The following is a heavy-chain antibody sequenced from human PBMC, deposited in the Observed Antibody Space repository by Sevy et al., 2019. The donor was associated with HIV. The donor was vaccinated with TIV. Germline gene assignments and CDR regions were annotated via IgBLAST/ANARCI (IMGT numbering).Heavy chain of an antibody. CDR3: TRVYDLTRNGHYFDY. J-gene: IGHJ4*02. V-gene: IGHV3-74*01. CDR1: GFTFSSYW. CDR2: LSSDGSTT. D-gene: IGHD1-1*01. Sequence: GGSLRLSCAASGFTFSSYWMNWVRQAPGKGLVWVSRLSSDGSTTIYADSVKGRFTISRDNAKNTLYLQINSLRAEDTAVYYCTRVYDLTRNGHYFDYWGQGTQVTVSS.